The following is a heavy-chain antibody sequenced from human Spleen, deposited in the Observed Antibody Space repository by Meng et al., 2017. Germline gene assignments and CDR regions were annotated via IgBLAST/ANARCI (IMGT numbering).Heavy chain of an antibody. Sequence: ASVKVSCKASGYTFTGYYIHWVRQAPGQGLEWMGWINPNSGGTNYAQKLQGRVTLTRDTSISTTYMELSRLTSDDTAVYYCARVGWELLSDFDYWGQGTLVTVSS. CDR3: ARVGWELLSDFDY. CDR2: INPNSGGT. J-gene: IGHJ4*02. V-gene: IGHV1-2*02. D-gene: IGHD1-26*01. CDR1: GYTFTGYY.